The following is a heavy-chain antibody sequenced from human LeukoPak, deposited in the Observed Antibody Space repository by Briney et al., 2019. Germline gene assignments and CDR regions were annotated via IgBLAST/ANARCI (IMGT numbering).Heavy chain of an antibody. CDR3: AKDRHPGLVVITHYFDY. Sequence: PGGSLRLSCAASGFTFSTYDMHWVRQAPGKGLEWVALIRSDGSNKNYADSVKGRFTISRDNSKNTLNLQMNSLRAEDAAVYYCAKDRHPGLVVITHYFDYWGQGTLVTVSS. D-gene: IGHD3-22*01. V-gene: IGHV3-30*02. CDR2: IRSDGSNK. J-gene: IGHJ4*02. CDR1: GFTFSTYD.